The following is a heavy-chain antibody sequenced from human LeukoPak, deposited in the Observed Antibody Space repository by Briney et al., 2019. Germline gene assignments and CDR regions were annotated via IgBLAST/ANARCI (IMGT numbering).Heavy chain of an antibody. CDR3: ARDDIVVVPAAIRAYYYGMDV. CDR1: GYTFTGCY. J-gene: IGHJ6*02. CDR2: INPNSGGT. Sequence: ASVKVSCKASGYTFTGCYMHWVRQAPGQGLEWMGWINPNSGGTNYAQKFQGRVTMTRDTSISTAYMELSRLRSDDTAVYYCARDDIVVVPAAIRAYYYGMDVWGQGTTVTVSS. V-gene: IGHV1-2*02. D-gene: IGHD2-2*02.